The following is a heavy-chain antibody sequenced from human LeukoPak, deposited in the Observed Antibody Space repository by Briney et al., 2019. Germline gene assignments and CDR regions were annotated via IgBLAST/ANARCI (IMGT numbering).Heavy chain of an antibody. CDR1: GFTFSRYD. CDR3: ARAAAVTGAFRDNWFDP. V-gene: IGHV3-30-3*01. Sequence: GGSLRLSCVASGFTFSRYDMHWVRQAPGKWLEWVAVAAYDGSKEIYADSVKGRFTISRDNSRNTLNLQMNSLRAEETAVYYCARAAAVTGAFRDNWFDPWGQGTLVTVFS. D-gene: IGHD6-19*01. CDR2: AAYDGSKE. J-gene: IGHJ5*02.